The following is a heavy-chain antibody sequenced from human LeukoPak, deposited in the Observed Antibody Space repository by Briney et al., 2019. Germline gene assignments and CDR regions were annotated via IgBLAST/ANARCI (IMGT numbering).Heavy chain of an antibody. J-gene: IGHJ4*02. CDR1: GYSISSGYH. CDR3: ARDALDGSGSYYFTD. D-gene: IGHD3-10*01. CDR2: IYHSGST. Sequence: PSETLSLTCTVSGYSISSGYHWGWIRQPPGKGLEWIGSIYHSGSTYYNPSLKSRVTISVDTSKNQFSLKLSSVTAADTAVYYCARDALDGSGSYYFTDWGQGTLVTVSS. V-gene: IGHV4-38-2*02.